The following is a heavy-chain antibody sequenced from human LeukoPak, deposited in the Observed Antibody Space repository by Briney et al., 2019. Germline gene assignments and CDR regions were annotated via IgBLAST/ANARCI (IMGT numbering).Heavy chain of an antibody. CDR2: IYHSGST. CDR3: ARFSGYVGFDY. D-gene: IGHD5-12*01. J-gene: IGHJ4*02. V-gene: IGHV4-34*01. Sequence: SETLSLTCAVYGGSFSGYYWSWIRQPPGKGLEWIGEIYHSGSTNYNPSLKSRVTISVDKSKNQFSLKLSSVTAADTAVYYCARFSGYVGFDYWGQGTLVTVSS. CDR1: GGSFSGYY.